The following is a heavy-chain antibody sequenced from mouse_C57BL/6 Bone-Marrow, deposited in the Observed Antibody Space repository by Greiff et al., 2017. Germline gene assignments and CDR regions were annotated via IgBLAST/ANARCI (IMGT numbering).Heavy chain of an antibody. CDR3: ARLYGYDYWYFDV. V-gene: IGHV1-81*01. D-gene: IGHD2-2*01. CDR1: GYTFTSYG. J-gene: IGHJ1*03. CDR2: IYPRSGNT. Sequence: QVQLQQSGAELARPGASVKLSCKASGYTFTSYGISWVKQRTGQGLECIGEIYPRSGNTYYNEKFKGKATLTADKSSSTAYMELRSLTSEDSAVYFCARLYGYDYWYFDVWGTGTTVTVSS.